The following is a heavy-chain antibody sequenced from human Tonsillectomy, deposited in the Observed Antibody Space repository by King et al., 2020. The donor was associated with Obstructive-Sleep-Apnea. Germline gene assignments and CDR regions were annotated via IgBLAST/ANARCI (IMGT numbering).Heavy chain of an antibody. D-gene: IGHD1-7*01. CDR2: ISSSSSTI. CDR3: ARAPIWNYHFDY. J-gene: IGHJ4*02. CDR1: GFTFSSYS. V-gene: IGHV3-48*04. Sequence: QLVQSGGGLVQPGGSLRLSCAASGFTFSSYSMNWGRQAPGNGLDWVLYISSSSSTIYYADSVKGRFTISRDNAKNSLYLQMNSLRAEDTAVYYCARAPIWNYHFDYWGQGTLVTVSS.